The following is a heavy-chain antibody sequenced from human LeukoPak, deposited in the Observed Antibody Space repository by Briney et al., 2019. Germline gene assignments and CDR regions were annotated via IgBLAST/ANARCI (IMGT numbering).Heavy chain of an antibody. D-gene: IGHD1-26*01. CDR3: ARGEGSYSDY. J-gene: IGHJ4*02. Sequence: GGSLRLSCAASGFTFGNYWMHWVRQAPGKGLVWVSRIRSDGGCTSYADSVKGRLTISRDNAKNTLYLQMNNLRAEDTAVYYCARGEGSYSDYWGQGTLVTVSS. CDR2: IRSDGGCT. V-gene: IGHV3-74*01. CDR1: GFTFGNYW.